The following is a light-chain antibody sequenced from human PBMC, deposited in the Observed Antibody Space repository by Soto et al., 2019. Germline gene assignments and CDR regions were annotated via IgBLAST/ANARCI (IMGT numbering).Light chain of an antibody. J-gene: IGKJ2*01. CDR2: MIS. CDR3: MQATHPYT. Sequence: DFVMTQTPLSSPVTLGQPASISCRSSQSLVHSDGHSYLSWLHQRPGQPPRLLIYMISNRFSGVTDRFSGSGAGTDFTLKISRVEPEDVGVYYCMQATHPYTFGQGTKLEIK. V-gene: IGKV2-24*01. CDR1: QSLVHSDGHSY.